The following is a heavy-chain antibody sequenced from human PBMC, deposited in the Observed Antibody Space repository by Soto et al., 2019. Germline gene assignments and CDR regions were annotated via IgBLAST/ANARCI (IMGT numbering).Heavy chain of an antibody. Sequence: SETLSLTCTVSGGSISSGGYYWSWIRQHPGKGLEWIGYIYYSGSTYYNPSLKSRVTISVDTSKNQFSLKLSSVTAADTAVYYCVSGTPGVLRFLEWLPQPYYYGIDVWGQGTTVTVSS. D-gene: IGHD3-3*01. V-gene: IGHV4-31*03. CDR1: GGSISSGGYY. CDR3: VSGTPGVLRFLEWLPQPYYYGIDV. CDR2: IYYSGST. J-gene: IGHJ6*02.